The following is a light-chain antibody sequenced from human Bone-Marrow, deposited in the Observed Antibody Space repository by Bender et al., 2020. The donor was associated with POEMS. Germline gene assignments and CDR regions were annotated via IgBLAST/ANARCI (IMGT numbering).Light chain of an antibody. V-gene: IGLV2-23*02. CDR3: CSSANNNSLYWV. Sequence: QSALTQPASVSGSPGQSITISCTGTSSDVGSYHLVSWYQHHPGEAPKIIIYEVAKRPSGVSNRFSGSKSGYTASLTITGLQAEDEADYYCCSSANNNSLYWVFGGGTKLTVL. J-gene: IGLJ3*02. CDR2: EVA. CDR1: SSDVGSYHL.